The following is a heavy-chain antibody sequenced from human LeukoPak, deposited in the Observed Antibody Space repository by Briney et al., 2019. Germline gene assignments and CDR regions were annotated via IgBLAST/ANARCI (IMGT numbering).Heavy chain of an antibody. V-gene: IGHV4-59*08. Sequence: PSETLPLTCTVSGGSISSYYWSWIRQPPGKGLEWIGYIYYSGSTNYNPSLKSRVTISVDTSKNQFSLKLSSVTAADTAVYYCARLAGDQAFDYWGQGTLVTVSS. CDR2: IYYSGST. J-gene: IGHJ4*02. CDR1: GGSISSYY. D-gene: IGHD7-27*01. CDR3: ARLAGDQAFDY.